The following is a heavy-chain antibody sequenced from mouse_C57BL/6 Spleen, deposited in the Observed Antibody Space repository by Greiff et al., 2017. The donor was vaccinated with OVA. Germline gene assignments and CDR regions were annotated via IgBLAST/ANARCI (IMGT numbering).Heavy chain of an antibody. CDR3: GSSGAYYYGSSAWFAY. CDR1: GYTFTDYN. J-gene: IGHJ3*01. CDR2: INPNNGGT. Sequence: VQLKESGPELVKPGASVKMSCKASGYTFTDYNMHWVKQSHGKSLEWIGYINPNNGGTSYNQKFKGKATLTVNKSSSTAYMELRSLTSEDSAVYYGGSSGAYYYGSSAWFAYWGQGTLVTVSA. D-gene: IGHD1-1*01. V-gene: IGHV1-22*01.